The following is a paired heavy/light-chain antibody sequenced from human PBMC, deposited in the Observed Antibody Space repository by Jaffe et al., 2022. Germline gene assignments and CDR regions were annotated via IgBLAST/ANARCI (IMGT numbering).Light chain of an antibody. CDR2: DAS. V-gene: IGKV1-39*01. Sequence: DIQMTQSPSFLSASVGDRVTITCRASQTITGYLNWYLQKPGKAPKLLIHDASGLQSGVPSRFSGGGSGTDYSLTISSLQPEDFATYFCQHSHGNPPTFGQGTRLEIK. J-gene: IGKJ5*01. CDR3: QHSHGNPPT. CDR1: QTITGY.
Heavy chain of an antibody. J-gene: IGHJ4*02. CDR2: LSGDSGRL. D-gene: IGHD3-9*01. Sequence: EVQLVESGGGLIQPGRSLRLSCAASGFTFEDYAMHWVRQVPGKGLEWVSSLSGDSGRLDYAESVKGRFSISRDNAKNSLYLQMNNLRPEDTALYYCARPRSNSPYDKNFLYWGQGTLVTVSS. CDR1: GFTFEDYA. CDR3: ARPRSNSPYDKNFLY. V-gene: IGHV3-9*01.